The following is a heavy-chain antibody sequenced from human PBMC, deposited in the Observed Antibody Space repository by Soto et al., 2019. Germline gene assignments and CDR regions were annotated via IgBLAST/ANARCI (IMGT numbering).Heavy chain of an antibody. CDR3: AKDVGYVVPAAMSDY. J-gene: IGHJ4*02. Sequence: QVQLVESGGGVVQPGRSLRLSCAASGFTFSSYGMHWVRQAPGKGLEWVAVISYDGSNKYYADSVKGRFTISRDNSKNTLYLQMNSLRAEDTAVYYCAKDVGYVVPAAMSDYWGQGTLVTVSS. V-gene: IGHV3-30*18. D-gene: IGHD2-2*01. CDR1: GFTFSSYG. CDR2: ISYDGSNK.